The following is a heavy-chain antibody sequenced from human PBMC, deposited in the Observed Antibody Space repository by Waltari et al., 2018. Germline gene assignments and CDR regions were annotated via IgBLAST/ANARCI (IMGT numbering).Heavy chain of an antibody. CDR2: IRKKAFGATT. CDR3: TSDIAAAGFDY. V-gene: IGHV3-49*04. Sequence: ESGGGLVQPGRSLRLSCDTSGFSLGDYGMTWVSQAPQKRLEWVGYIRKKAFGATTEFAASVKGRFSLSRDDAKGSIYLQMNSLTADDTAIYYCTSDIAAAGFDYWGQGISVTVSS. J-gene: IGHJ4*02. D-gene: IGHD6-13*01. CDR1: GFSLGDYG.